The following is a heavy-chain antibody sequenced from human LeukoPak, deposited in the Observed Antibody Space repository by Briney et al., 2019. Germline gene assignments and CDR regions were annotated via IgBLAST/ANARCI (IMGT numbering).Heavy chain of an antibody. J-gene: IGHJ1*01. CDR2: IKSDGGT. D-gene: IGHD3-22*01. Sequence: PGGSLRLSCAASGFTFSRYWMHWVRQAPGKGLVWVSRIKSDGGTNYADSVKGRFTISRDSAKNTVSLQMNSLRAEDTGVYYCARAPSEIGGYYPEYFRHWGQGTRVTVSS. V-gene: IGHV3-74*01. CDR3: ARAPSEIGGYYPEYFRH. CDR1: GFTFSRYW.